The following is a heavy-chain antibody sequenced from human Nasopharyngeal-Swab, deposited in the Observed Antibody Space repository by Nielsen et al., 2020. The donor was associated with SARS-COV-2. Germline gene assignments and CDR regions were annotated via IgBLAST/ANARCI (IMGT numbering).Heavy chain of an antibody. CDR2: IYPGDSDT. J-gene: IGHJ3*02. CDR1: GYSFTSYW. V-gene: IGHV5-51*01. CDR3: ARLSSGGSGTHDAFDI. D-gene: IGHD3-10*01. Sequence: GESLKISCKGSGYSFTSYWIGWVRQMPGKGLEWMGIIYPGDSDTRYSPSFQGQVTISADKSISTAYLQWSGLKASDTAMYYCARLSSGGSGTHDAFDIWGQGTMVTVSS.